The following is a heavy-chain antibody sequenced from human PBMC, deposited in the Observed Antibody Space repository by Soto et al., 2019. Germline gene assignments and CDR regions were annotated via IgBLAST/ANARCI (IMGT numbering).Heavy chain of an antibody. D-gene: IGHD3-10*01. CDR1: GFTVSSYA. J-gene: IGHJ4*02. CDR3: ARGFIPQGGSGTTFFDY. V-gene: IGHV3-30-3*01. CDR2: ISYDGSNK. Sequence: PGGSLRLSCAASGFTVSSYAMHWVRQARGKGLEWVAVISYDGSNKYYADSVKGRFTISRDNSKNTLYLQMNSLRAEDTAVYYCARGFIPQGGSGTTFFDYWGQGTLVTVSS.